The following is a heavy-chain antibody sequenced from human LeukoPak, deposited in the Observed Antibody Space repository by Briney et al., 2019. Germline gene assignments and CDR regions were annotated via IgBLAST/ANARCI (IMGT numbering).Heavy chain of an antibody. CDR2: ISSSSSTI. CDR1: GFTFSSYS. Sequence: GGSLRLSCAASGFTFSSYSMNWVRQAPGKGLEWVSYISSSSSTIYYADSVKGRFTISRDNAENSLYLQMNSLRAEDTAVYYCARAPLYCSSTSCYPLYAFDIWGQGTMVTVSS. CDR3: ARAPLYCSSTSCYPLYAFDI. J-gene: IGHJ3*02. V-gene: IGHV3-48*01. D-gene: IGHD2-2*01.